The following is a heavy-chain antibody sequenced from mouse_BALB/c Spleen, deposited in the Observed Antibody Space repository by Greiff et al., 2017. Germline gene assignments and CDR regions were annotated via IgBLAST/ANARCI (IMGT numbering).Heavy chain of an antibody. CDR3: ARETYYYYGSSYGWYFDV. V-gene: IGHV2-9*02. Sequence: QVQLQQSGPGLVAPSQSLSITCTVSGFSLTSYGVHWVRQPPGKGLEWLGVIWAGGSTNYNSALMSRLSISKDNSKSQVFLKMNSLQTDDTAMYYCARETYYYYGSSYGWYFDVWGAGTTVTVSS. CDR1: GFSLTSYG. CDR2: IWAGGST. D-gene: IGHD1-1*01. J-gene: IGHJ1*01.